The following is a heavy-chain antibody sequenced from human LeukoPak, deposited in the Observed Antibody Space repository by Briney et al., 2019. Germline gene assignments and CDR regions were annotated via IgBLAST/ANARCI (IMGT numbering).Heavy chain of an antibody. Sequence: GGSLTLSCAASGFTFSSYAMSWVRQAPGKGLEWVSAISGSGGSTYYADSVKGRFTISRDNSKNTLYLQMNSLRAEDTAVYYCAKDHKDIVVVVAATSVYWGQGTLVTVSS. CDR2: ISGSGGST. D-gene: IGHD2-15*01. CDR3: AKDHKDIVVVVAATSVY. CDR1: GFTFSSYA. J-gene: IGHJ4*02. V-gene: IGHV3-23*01.